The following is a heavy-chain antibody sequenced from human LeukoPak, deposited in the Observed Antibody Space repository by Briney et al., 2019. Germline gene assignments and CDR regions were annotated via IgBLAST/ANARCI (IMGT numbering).Heavy chain of an antibody. CDR2: MEYSGTT. D-gene: IGHD2-8*01. CDR1: GGSISTSPYY. J-gene: IGHJ6*03. CDR3: ARDGRGSRWEMVYRANYYFYMDI. V-gene: IGHV4-39*07. Sequence: SETLSLTCTVSGGSISTSPYYWAWIRQSPGKGLEWIGSMEYSGTTHYNPSLKSRVTISGDTSKNQVSLKLSSVTAADRAVYFSARDGRGSRWEMVYRANYYFYMDIWGVGTTVTVSS.